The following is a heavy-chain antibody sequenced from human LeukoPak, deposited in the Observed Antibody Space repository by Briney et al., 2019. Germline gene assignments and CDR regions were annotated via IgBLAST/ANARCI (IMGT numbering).Heavy chain of an antibody. V-gene: IGHV3-73*01. Sequence: GGSLRLSCAASGFTFSGSAMHWVRQASGKGLEWVGRIRSKANGYATAYAASVKGRFTISRDDSKNTAYLQMNSLKTEDTAVYYCTSLGGWYPFIDYWGQGTLVTVSS. CDR2: IRSKANGYAT. J-gene: IGHJ4*02. D-gene: IGHD6-19*01. CDR3: TSLGGWYPFIDY. CDR1: GFTFSGSA.